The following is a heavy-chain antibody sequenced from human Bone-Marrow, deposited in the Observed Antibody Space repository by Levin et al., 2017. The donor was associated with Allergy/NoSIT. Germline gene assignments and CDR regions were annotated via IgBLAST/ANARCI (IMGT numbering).Heavy chain of an antibody. CDR2: ISTTSNTI. CDR3: ARDWSYYDAEFLQD. D-gene: IGHD1-26*01. J-gene: IGHJ1*01. CDR1: GFTFSDFS. V-gene: IGHV3-48*04. Sequence: AGGSLRLSCAASGFTFSDFSMNWVRQAPGKGLEWISYISTTSNTIYYADSVKGRFTISRDNAKNSLFLQMHSLRAEDTAMYYCARDWSYYDAEFLQDWGQGSLVTVSS.